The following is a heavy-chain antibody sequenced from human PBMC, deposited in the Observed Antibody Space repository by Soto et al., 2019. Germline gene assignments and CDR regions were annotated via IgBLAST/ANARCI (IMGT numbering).Heavy chain of an antibody. CDR2: IIPIFGTA. Sequence: QVQLVQSGAEVKKPGSSVKVSCKASGGTFSSYAISWVRQAPGQGLEWMGGIIPIFGTANYAQKFQGRVTVTADKSPSTAYMELSSLRSEDTAVYYCARAARVLRFLEGYFDYWGRGPLVTVSS. CDR3: ARAARVLRFLEGYFDY. V-gene: IGHV1-69*06. J-gene: IGHJ4*02. D-gene: IGHD3-3*01. CDR1: GGTFSSYA.